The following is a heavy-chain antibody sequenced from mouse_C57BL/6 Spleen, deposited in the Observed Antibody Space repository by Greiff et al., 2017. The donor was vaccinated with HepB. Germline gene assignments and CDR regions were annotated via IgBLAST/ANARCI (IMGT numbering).Heavy chain of an antibody. V-gene: IGHV1-69*01. CDR1: GYTFTSYW. Sequence: QVQLKQPGAELVMPGASVKLSCKASGYTFTSYWMHWVKQMPGQGLEWIGEIDPSDSYTNYNQKFKGKSTLTVDKSSSTAYMQLSSLTSEDSAVYYCARGGPAWFAYWGQGTLVTVSA. CDR2: IDPSDSYT. CDR3: ARGGPAWFAY. J-gene: IGHJ3*01. D-gene: IGHD3-3*01.